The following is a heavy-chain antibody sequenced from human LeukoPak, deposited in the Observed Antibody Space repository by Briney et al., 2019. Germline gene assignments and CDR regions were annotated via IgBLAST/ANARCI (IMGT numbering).Heavy chain of an antibody. V-gene: IGHV5-51*01. CDR2: IYPGDSDT. D-gene: IGHD3-10*01. CDR3: ARHSGAYYYGSGSKNWYFDL. J-gene: IGHJ2*01. Sequence: GESLKISCKGSGYSFTSYWIGWVRQMHGKGLEWMGIIYPGDSDTRYSPSFQGQVTISADKSISTAYLQWSSLKASDTAMYYCARHSGAYYYGSGSKNWYFDLWGRGTLVTVSS. CDR1: GYSFTSYW.